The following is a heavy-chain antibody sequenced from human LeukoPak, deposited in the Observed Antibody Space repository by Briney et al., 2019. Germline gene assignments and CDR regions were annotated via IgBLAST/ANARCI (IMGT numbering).Heavy chain of an antibody. D-gene: IGHD3-10*01. J-gene: IGHJ5*02. Sequence: GGSLRLSCAASGFTFSDYYMSWIRQAPGKGLEWVSYISSSSSYTNYADSAKGRFTISRDNAKNSLYLQMNSLRAEDTAVYYCARGITMVRGVIKIAWGQGTLVTVSS. CDR1: GFTFSDYY. CDR3: ARGITMVRGVIKIA. V-gene: IGHV3-11*06. CDR2: ISSSSSYT.